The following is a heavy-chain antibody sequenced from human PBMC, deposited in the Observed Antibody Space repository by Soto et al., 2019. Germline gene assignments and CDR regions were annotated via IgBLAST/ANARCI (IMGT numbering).Heavy chain of an antibody. CDR2: IYYSGST. D-gene: IGHD3-10*01. V-gene: IGHV4-30-4*01. J-gene: IGHJ4*02. Sequence: QVQLQESGPGLVKPSQTLSLTCTVSGGSISSGDYYWSWIRQPPGKGLEWIGYIYYSGSTYYNPSLKRRVTISVDTSKNQFSLKLSSVTAADTAVYYCARDPMVRDTTPLLYFDYWGQGTLVTVSS. CDR3: ARDPMVRDTTPLLYFDY. CDR1: GGSISSGDYY.